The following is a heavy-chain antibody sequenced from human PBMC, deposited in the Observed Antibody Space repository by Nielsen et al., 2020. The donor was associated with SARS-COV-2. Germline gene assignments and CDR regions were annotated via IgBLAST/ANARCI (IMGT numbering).Heavy chain of an antibody. J-gene: IGHJ6*02. Sequence: ASVKVSCKASGYTFTSYGISWVRQAPGQGLEWMGWISAYNGNTNYAQKLRGRVTMTEDTSTDTAYMELSSLRSEDTAVYYCATIRITIFGVVYGMDVWGQGTTVTVSS. V-gene: IGHV1-18*01. CDR1: GYTFTSYG. CDR3: ATIRITIFGVVYGMDV. CDR2: ISAYNGNT. D-gene: IGHD3-3*01.